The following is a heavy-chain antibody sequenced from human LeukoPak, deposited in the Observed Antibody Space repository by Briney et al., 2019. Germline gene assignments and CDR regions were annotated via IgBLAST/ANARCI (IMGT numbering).Heavy chain of an antibody. D-gene: IGHD3-22*01. CDR3: ARDRPFTYYDSTGVLDY. CDR2: ISGDGGGT. J-gene: IGHJ4*02. V-gene: IGHV3-43*02. CDR1: GFRFDDYP. Sequence: GGSLRLSCAASGFRFDDYPMHWVRQAPGRGLEWVSLISGDGGGTYYNDSVKGRFTISRENSKNSLFLQMNNLRTEDTALYFCARDRPFTYYDSTGVLDYWGQGTLVTVSS.